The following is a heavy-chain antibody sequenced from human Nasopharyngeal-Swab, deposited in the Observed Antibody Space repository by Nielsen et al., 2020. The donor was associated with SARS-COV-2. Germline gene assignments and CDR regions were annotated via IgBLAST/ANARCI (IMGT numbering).Heavy chain of an antibody. CDR2: INPNSGGT. V-gene: IGHV1-2*06. Sequence: ASVKVSCKASGYTFTGYYMHWVRQAPGQGLEWMGRINPNSGGTNYAQKFQGRVTMTRGTSISTAYMELSRLRSDDTAVYYCARVEDWMDYFDYWGQGTLVTVSS. CDR1: GYTFTGYY. D-gene: IGHD3/OR15-3a*01. CDR3: ARVEDWMDYFDY. J-gene: IGHJ4*02.